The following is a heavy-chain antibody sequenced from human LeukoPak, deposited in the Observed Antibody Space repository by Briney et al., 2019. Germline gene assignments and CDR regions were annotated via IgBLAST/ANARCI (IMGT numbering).Heavy chain of an antibody. Sequence: PSETLSLTCTVSGGSISSGGYYWSWLRQHPGKGLEWIGYIYYSGSTYYNPSLKSRVTISVDTSKNQFSLKLSPVTAADTAVYYCARDSRVAPFDYWGQGTLVTVSS. CDR1: GGSISSGGYY. CDR2: IYYSGST. D-gene: IGHD2-15*01. J-gene: IGHJ4*02. CDR3: ARDSRVAPFDY. V-gene: IGHV4-31*03.